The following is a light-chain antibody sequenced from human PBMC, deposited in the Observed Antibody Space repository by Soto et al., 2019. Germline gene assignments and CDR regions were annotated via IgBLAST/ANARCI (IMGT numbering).Light chain of an antibody. CDR2: DVS. J-gene: IGLJ2*01. Sequence: QSALTQPRSVSGSLGQSVTISCTGTSSDVGGYDFVSWYQQYPGKAPKLIIYDVSKRPSGVPDRFSGSKSGNSASLTISGLQSEDEADYYCCSYAGSYNLGVFGGGTKVTVL. V-gene: IGLV2-11*01. CDR3: CSYAGSYNLGV. CDR1: SSDVGGYDF.